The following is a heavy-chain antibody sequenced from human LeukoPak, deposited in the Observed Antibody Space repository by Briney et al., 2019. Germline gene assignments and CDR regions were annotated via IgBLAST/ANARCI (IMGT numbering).Heavy chain of an antibody. V-gene: IGHV1-8*01. CDR2: MNPNNGNT. J-gene: IGHJ4*02. D-gene: IGHD6-13*01. Sequence: ASVKASCTVSGTTFMSNDINWVRQATGQGLEWMGWMNPNNGNTGYAPKFQGRVTMTRNTSITTAYMELSSLTSEDTAVYYCARGGNIGAVPTAWGQGTLVTVSS. CDR1: GTTFMSND. CDR3: ARGGNIGAVPTA.